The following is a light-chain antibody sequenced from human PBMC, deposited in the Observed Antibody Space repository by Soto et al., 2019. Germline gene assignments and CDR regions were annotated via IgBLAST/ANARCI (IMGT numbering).Light chain of an antibody. J-gene: IGLJ3*02. Sequence: QSVLTQPPSASGTPGQRVTISCSGSRSNIGSNTVNWYQQLPGTAPKLLIYSNNQRPSGVPDRFSGSKSGTSASLAISGLQSEDEAEYYCAVWDNSLNGRVFGGGTKLTVL. CDR2: SNN. CDR3: AVWDNSLNGRV. CDR1: RSNIGSNT. V-gene: IGLV1-44*01.